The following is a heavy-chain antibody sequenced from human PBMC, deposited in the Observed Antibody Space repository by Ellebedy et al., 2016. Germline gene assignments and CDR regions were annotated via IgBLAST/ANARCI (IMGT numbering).Heavy chain of an antibody. V-gene: IGHV3-7*01. J-gene: IGHJ3*02. CDR3: ARELRTGRAYYYDSSGYFDAFDI. Sequence: GGSLRLSXVASGFTLSSHWMTWIRQAPGKGLEWVANIQPDGSEKNYVDSVKGRFSISRDNTKNSLSLQMNSLRVEDTAVYYCARELRTGRAYYYDSSGYFDAFDIWGQGTMVTVSS. CDR2: IQPDGSEK. CDR1: GFTLSSHW. D-gene: IGHD3-22*01.